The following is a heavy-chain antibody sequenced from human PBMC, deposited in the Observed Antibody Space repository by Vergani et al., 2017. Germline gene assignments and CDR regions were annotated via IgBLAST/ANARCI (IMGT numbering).Heavy chain of an antibody. CDR1: GGSISSGGYY. V-gene: IGHV4-31*03. CDR2: IYYSGST. D-gene: IGHD3-22*01. CDR3: ARVDYYDSSGYYSFQH. Sequence: QVPLQESGPGLVKPSQTLSLTCTVSGGSISSGGYYWSWIRPHPGKGLEWIGYIYYSGSTYYNPSLKSRVTISVDTSKNQFYLKLSSVTAADTAVYYCARVDYYDSSGYYSFQHWGQGTLVTVSS. J-gene: IGHJ1*01.